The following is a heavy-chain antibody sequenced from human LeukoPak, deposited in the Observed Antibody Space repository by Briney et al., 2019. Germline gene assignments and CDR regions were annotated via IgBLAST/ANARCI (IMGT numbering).Heavy chain of an antibody. CDR2: IYKSGST. D-gene: IGHD2/OR15-2a*01. V-gene: IGHV4-4*07. J-gene: IGHJ6*03. CDR1: GESINPYY. CDR3: ARSFLDYMDV. Sequence: PSETLSLTCTVSGESINPYYWNWIRQPAGKGLEWIGHIYKSGSTNYNPSLKSRVTMSLDTSKNQFSLKLRSVTAADTAVDFCARSFLDYMDVWGKGTTVTVSS.